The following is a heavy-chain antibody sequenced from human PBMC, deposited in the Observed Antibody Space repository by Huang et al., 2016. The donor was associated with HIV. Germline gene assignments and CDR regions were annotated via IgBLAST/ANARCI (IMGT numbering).Heavy chain of an antibody. CDR2: INPNTGNP. CDR3: ARESGYYRYFDY. J-gene: IGHJ4*02. V-gene: IGHV7-4-1*02. Sequence: QVPLVQSGSELKKPGAPVKDSCKVSGYTFTDYQISWVRQATGQGLQWMGWINPNTGNPTYAQGFTGRFVCSLDTSVSTAYLQISSLKAEDTAVYFCARESGYYRYFDYWGQGTLVTVSS. D-gene: IGHD3-22*01. CDR1: GYTFTDYQ.